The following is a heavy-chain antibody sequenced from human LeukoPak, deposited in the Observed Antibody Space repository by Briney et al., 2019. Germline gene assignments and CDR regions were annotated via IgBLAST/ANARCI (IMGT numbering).Heavy chain of an antibody. Sequence: GGSLRLSRGASGFTLCSYAMSWGRQAPGKGVGWVSGICGGCGSTNYTDSVKGRFTISRDNSKTTLYLQMNSLRAEDTAVYYCAKADYDILTGFDYWGQGTLVTVSS. CDR3: AKADYDILTGFDY. D-gene: IGHD3-9*01. V-gene: IGHV3-23*01. CDR2: ICGGCGST. J-gene: IGHJ4*02. CDR1: GFTLCSYA.